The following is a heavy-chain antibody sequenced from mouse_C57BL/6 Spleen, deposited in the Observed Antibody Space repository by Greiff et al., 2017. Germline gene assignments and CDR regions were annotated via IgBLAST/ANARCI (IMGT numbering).Heavy chain of an antibody. CDR2: INPNNGGT. V-gene: IGHV1-26*01. CDR1: GYTFTDYY. J-gene: IGHJ1*03. CDR3: AHYFPVPYWYFDV. Sequence: EVQLQQSGPELVKPGASVKISCKASGYTFTDYYMNWVKQSHGKSLEWIGDINPNNGGTSYNQQFKGKATLTVDKSSSTAYMELRSLTSEDSAVYYCAHYFPVPYWYFDVWGTGTTVTVSS. D-gene: IGHD1-2*01.